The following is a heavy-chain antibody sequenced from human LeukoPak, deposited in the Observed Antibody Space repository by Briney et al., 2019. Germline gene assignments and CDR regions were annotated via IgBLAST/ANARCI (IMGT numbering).Heavy chain of an antibody. CDR1: GFTFSEHY. CDR2: ISPDGTTS. J-gene: IGHJ4*02. D-gene: IGHD1-26*01. Sequence: PGGSLRLSCAAAGFTFSEHYMTWVRQAPGKAVEWVSYISPDGTTSYYADSLKGRFTVSRDNAKTSLYLQMNSLSAEDTAVYFCARGQWGLDYWGQGALVTVSS. V-gene: IGHV3-11*01. CDR3: ARGQWGLDY.